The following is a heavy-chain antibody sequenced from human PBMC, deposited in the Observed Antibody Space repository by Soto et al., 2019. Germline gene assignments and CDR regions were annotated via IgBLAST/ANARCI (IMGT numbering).Heavy chain of an antibody. CDR3: ARELEGGYSSSSGDY. CDR1: GFTFSSYG. CDR2: IWYDGSNK. V-gene: IGHV3-33*08. J-gene: IGHJ4*02. Sequence: GGSLRLSCAASGFTFSSYGMHWVRQAPGKGLEWVAVIWYDGSNKYYADSVKGRFTISRDNSKNTLYLQMNSPRAEDTAVYYCARELEGGYSSSSGDYWGQGTLVTVSS. D-gene: IGHD6-6*01.